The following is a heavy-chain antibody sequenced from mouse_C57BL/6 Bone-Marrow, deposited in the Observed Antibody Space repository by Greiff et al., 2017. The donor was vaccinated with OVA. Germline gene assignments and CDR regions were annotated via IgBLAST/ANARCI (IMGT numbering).Heavy chain of an antibody. V-gene: IGHV1-18*01. CDR2: INPNNGGT. Sequence: VQLQQSGPELVKPGASVKIPCKASGYTFTDYNMDWVKQSHGKSLEWIGDINPNNGGTIYNQKFKGKATLTVDKSSSTAYMELRSLTSEDTAVYYCARGGVRRRYYVGCWGQGTTRTGSA. CDR1: GYTFTDYN. D-gene: IGHD2-14*01. J-gene: IGHJ2*01. CDR3: ARGGVRRRYYVGC.